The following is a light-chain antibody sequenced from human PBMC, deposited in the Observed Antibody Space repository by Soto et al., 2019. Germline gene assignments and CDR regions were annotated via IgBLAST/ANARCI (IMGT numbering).Light chain of an antibody. CDR3: QQYNDWPQT. CDR1: QSVSSS. Sequence: EIVMTQSPSTLSFSPWEGSTLSFVASQSVSSSYIAWYQQRPGQTPSLLIYGASTRATGIPARFSGSGSGTDFTLTISGLQSEDFAVYYCQQYNDWPQTFGQGTKVDI. J-gene: IGKJ1*01. CDR2: GAS. V-gene: IGKV3-15*01.